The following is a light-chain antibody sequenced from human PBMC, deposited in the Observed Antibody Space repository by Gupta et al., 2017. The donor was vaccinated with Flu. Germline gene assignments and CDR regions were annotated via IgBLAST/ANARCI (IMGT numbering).Light chain of an antibody. CDR2: GAS. J-gene: IGKJ3*01. CDR1: QSVNSNY. Sequence: SLSPGERGSRSGRASQSVNSNYLAWYQQKPGQAPRLLIYGASRRATDITDRCSGSGVGTDCTLTISRLEPEECAMYYCQQYGSAHRGDFTFGHGTKVDIK. CDR3: QQYGSAHRGDFT. V-gene: IGKV3-20*01.